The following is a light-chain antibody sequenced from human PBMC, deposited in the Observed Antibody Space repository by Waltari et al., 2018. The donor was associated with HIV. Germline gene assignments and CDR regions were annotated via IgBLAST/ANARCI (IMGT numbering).Light chain of an antibody. CDR3: SSYTSTTTLL. Sequence: QSALTQPASVSGSPGQSITISCTGTSSDVGAYNYVSWSQQHPGKAPNVMIYEVSNRPSGVSSRFSGSKSGNTASLTISGLQPEDEAHYYCSSYTSTTTLLFGGGTKLSVL. V-gene: IGLV2-14*01. CDR1: SSDVGAYNY. CDR2: EVS. J-gene: IGLJ2*01.